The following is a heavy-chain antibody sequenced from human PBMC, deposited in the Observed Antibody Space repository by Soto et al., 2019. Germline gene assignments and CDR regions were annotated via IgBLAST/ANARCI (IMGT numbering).Heavy chain of an antibody. V-gene: IGHV3-48*02. CDR1: GFTFSSYS. CDR3: ARDHDSSGWYDAFDI. CDR2: ISSSSGTI. D-gene: IGHD6-19*01. J-gene: IGHJ3*02. Sequence: GGFLRLSCAASGFTFSSYSMNWVRQAPGKGLEWVSYISSSSGTIYYADSVKGRFTISRDNAKNSLYLQMNSLRDEDTAVYYCARDHDSSGWYDAFDIWGQGTMVTVSS.